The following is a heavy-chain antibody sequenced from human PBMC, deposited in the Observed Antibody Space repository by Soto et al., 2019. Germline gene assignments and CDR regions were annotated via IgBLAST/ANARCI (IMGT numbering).Heavy chain of an antibody. CDR1: GGSISSYY. CDR3: ARVTSSAYSSAAWFDP. D-gene: IGHD6-25*01. Sequence: SETLSLTCTVSGGSISSYYWSWIRQPPGKGLEWIVYIYYSGSTNYNPSLKSRVTISVDTSKNQFSLKLSSVTAADTAVYYCARVTSSAYSSAAWFDPWGQGTLVTVSS. J-gene: IGHJ5*02. V-gene: IGHV4-59*01. CDR2: IYYSGST.